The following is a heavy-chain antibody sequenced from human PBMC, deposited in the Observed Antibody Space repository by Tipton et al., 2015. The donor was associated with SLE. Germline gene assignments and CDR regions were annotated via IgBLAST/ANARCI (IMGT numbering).Heavy chain of an antibody. D-gene: IGHD6-19*01. CDR1: GGSISSSDYY. CDR3: ARRVRGGWYDY. CDR2: IYYSGST. Sequence: TLSLTCTVSGGSISSSDYYWTWIRQPPGKGLEWIGYIYYSGSTKSNPSLKSRVTISVDTSKNQFSLKLCPVTAADTAVYYCARRVRGGWYDYWGQGTLVTVSS. V-gene: IGHV4-61*08. J-gene: IGHJ4*02.